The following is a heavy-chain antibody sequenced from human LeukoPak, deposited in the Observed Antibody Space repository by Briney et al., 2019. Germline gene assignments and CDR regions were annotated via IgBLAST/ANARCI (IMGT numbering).Heavy chain of an antibody. J-gene: IGHJ4*02. V-gene: IGHV4-59*01. CDR2: IYYSGST. Sequence: SETLSLTCTVSGGSISSYYWSWIRQPPGKGLEWIGYIYYSGSTNYNPSLKSRVTISVDTSKNQFSLKLSSVTAEDTAVYYCAKDFCSGGSCYSLNYWGQGTLVTVSS. CDR1: GGSISSYY. D-gene: IGHD2-15*01. CDR3: AKDFCSGGSCYSLNY.